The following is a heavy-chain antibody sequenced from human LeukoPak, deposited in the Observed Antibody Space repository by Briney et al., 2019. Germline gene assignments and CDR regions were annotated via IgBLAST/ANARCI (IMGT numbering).Heavy chain of an antibody. V-gene: IGHV4-61*02. J-gene: IGHJ4*02. CDR3: ARRGSSSWVYYFDY. CDR1: GGSISSGSYY. CDR2: IYTSGST. Sequence: KPSQTLSLTCTVSGGSISSGSYYWSWIRQPAGKGLEWIGRIYTSGSTNYNPSLKSRVTISVDTSKNQFSLKLSSVTAADTAVYYCARRGSSSWVYYFDYWGQGTLVTVSS. D-gene: IGHD6-6*01.